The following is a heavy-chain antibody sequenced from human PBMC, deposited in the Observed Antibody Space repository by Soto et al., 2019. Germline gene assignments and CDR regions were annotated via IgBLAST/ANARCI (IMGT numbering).Heavy chain of an antibody. CDR1: GGSISSYY. V-gene: IGHV4-59*01. J-gene: IGHJ5*02. CDR3: ARLRMHRYSSSWYVGRWFDP. Sequence: SETLSLACTVSGGSISSYYWSWIRQPPGKGLEWIGYIYYSGSTNYSPSLKSRVTISVDTSKNQFSLKLSSVTAADTAVYYCARLRMHRYSSSWYVGRWFDPWGQGTLVTVSS. CDR2: IYYSGST. D-gene: IGHD6-13*01.